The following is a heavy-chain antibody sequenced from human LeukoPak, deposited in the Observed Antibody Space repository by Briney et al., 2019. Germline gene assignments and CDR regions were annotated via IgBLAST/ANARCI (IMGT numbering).Heavy chain of an antibody. CDR1: GGSFSDYY. V-gene: IGHV4-34*01. CDR2: INHSGST. D-gene: IGHD5-18*01. J-gene: IGHJ4*02. Sequence: PSETLSLTCAVYGGSFSDYYWSWIRQPPGKGLEWIGEINHSGSTNYNPSLKSRVTISVDTSKNQFSLKLSSVTAADTAVYYCARGLLDHTYGPTFWYWGQGTLVTVSS. CDR3: ARGLLDHTYGPTFWY.